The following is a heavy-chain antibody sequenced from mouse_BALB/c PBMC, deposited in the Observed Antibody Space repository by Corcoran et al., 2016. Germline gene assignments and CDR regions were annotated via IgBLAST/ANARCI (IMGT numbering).Heavy chain of an antibody. CDR1: GYSFTGYI. D-gene: IGHD1-1*01. Sequence: EVQLQQSGPELVKPGASMKISCKASGYSFTGYIMHWVKQSHGKNLEWIGLINPYNGGTSYNQKFKGKATLTLAKSSSTAYMELISLTSEDSAVYYCARRDYYGSSFDYWGQGTTLTVSS. V-gene: IGHV1-18*01. J-gene: IGHJ2*01. CDR2: INPYNGGT. CDR3: ARRDYYGSSFDY.